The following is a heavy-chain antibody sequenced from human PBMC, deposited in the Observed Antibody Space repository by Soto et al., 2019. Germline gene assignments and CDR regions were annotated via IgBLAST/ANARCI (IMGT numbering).Heavy chain of an antibody. D-gene: IGHD3-16*02. Sequence: ASVKVSCKASGGTFSSYAISWVRQAPGQGLEWMGGIIPIFGTANYAQKFQGRVTITADESTSTAYMELSSLRSEDTAVYYCARDLSPPKTALYYYGMDVWGQGTTVTVSS. V-gene: IGHV1-69*13. CDR1: GGTFSSYA. J-gene: IGHJ6*02. CDR2: IIPIFGTA. CDR3: ARDLSPPKTALYYYGMDV.